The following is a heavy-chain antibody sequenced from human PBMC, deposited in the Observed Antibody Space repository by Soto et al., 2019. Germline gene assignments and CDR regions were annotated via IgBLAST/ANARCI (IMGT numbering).Heavy chain of an antibody. CDR2: IKQDGSEK. CDR1: GSTFSSYW. Sequence: RLSCAASGSTFSSYWMSWVRQAPGPGLEWVANIKQDGSEKYYVDSVKGRFTISRDNAKNSLYLHMNSLRAEDTAVYYCARAQNGYYDFWSGYYFDYWGQGTLVTVSS. J-gene: IGHJ4*02. D-gene: IGHD3-3*01. V-gene: IGHV3-7*03. CDR3: ARAQNGYYDFWSGYYFDY.